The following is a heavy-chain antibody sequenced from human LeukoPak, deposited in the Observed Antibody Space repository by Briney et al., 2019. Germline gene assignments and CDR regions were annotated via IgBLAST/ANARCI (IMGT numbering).Heavy chain of an antibody. D-gene: IGHD1-26*01. CDR1: GYTFTGYH. Sequence: ASVKASCKASGYTFTGYHMHWVRQAPGQGLEWMGRINPKSGATSYAQKFQGRVTMTRDTSISTAYMELSRLRSDDTAVYYCAIDLVGAAAAGDYWGQGTLVTVSS. V-gene: IGHV1-2*02. CDR3: AIDLVGAAAAGDY. J-gene: IGHJ4*02. CDR2: INPKSGAT.